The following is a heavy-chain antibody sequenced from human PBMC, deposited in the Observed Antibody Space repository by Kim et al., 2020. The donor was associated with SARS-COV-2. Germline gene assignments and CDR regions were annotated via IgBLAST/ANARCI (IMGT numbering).Heavy chain of an antibody. D-gene: IGHD3-16*01. CDR1: GFTFSSYE. CDR2: IRSSGTTI. Sequence: GGSLRLSCAASGFTFSSYEMNWVRRAPGKGLEWVAYIRSSGTTIYYADSVKGRFTISRDNAKNSLYLQMNSLRADDTAVYYCASAPRGRWLHFDHWGQGTSVTVSS. V-gene: IGHV3-48*03. J-gene: IGHJ4*02. CDR3: ASAPRGRWLHFDH.